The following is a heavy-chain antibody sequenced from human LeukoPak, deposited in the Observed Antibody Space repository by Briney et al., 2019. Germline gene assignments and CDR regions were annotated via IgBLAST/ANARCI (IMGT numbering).Heavy chain of an antibody. V-gene: IGHV4-39*01. CDR3: ARQVSDYYYHYMDV. Sequence: SETLSLTCTVSGASISTSTYYWGWVRQPPGEGLEWIGNIYYSGTTYYNPFLKSRVTISEDTSRNRFSLMLSSVTAADTAIYFCARQVSDYYYHYMDVWGEGTTVIVSS. CDR1: GASISTSTYY. J-gene: IGHJ6*03. CDR2: IYYSGTT.